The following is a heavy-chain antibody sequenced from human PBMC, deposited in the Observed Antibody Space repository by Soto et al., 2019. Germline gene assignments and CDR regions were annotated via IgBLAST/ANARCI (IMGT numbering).Heavy chain of an antibody. Sequence: QVQLQESGPGLVKPSQTLSLTCTVSGGSISSGGYYWSWIRQHPGKGLEWIGDIYYSGSTYYNPSLKSRVTISVDTSKNQFSLKLSSVTAADTAVYYCARAESCGYSSGCLVDYWGQGTLVTVSS. J-gene: IGHJ4*02. CDR1: GGSISSGGYY. D-gene: IGHD6-19*01. V-gene: IGHV4-31*03. CDR3: ARAESCGYSSGCLVDY. CDR2: IYYSGST.